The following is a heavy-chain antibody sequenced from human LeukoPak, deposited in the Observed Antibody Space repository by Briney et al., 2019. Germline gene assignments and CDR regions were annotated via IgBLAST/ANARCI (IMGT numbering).Heavy chain of an antibody. CDR2: ISDSGGAT. CDR3: AKGEYYDFSGYYYMDV. D-gene: IGHD3-3*01. V-gene: IGHV3-23*01. CDR1: GFTFSNYG. Sequence: PGGSLRLSCAASGFTFSNYGVSWVRQAPGKGLEWVSGISDSGGATKYADSVKGRFTISRDNSKNTLYLQMNSLRAEDTAVYYCAKGEYYDFSGYYYMDVWGKGTTVTVSS. J-gene: IGHJ6*03.